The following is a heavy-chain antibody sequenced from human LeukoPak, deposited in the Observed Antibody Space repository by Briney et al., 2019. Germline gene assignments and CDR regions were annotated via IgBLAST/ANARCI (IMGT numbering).Heavy chain of an antibody. Sequence: SETLSLTCAVYGGSFSGYYWSWIRQPPGKGLEWIGEINHSGSTNYNPSLKSRVTISVDTSKNQFSLKLSSVTAADTAVYYCVDGDHGPVYWGQGTLVTVSS. V-gene: IGHV4-34*01. CDR1: GGSFSGYY. J-gene: IGHJ4*02. D-gene: IGHD4-17*01. CDR2: INHSGST. CDR3: VDGDHGPVY.